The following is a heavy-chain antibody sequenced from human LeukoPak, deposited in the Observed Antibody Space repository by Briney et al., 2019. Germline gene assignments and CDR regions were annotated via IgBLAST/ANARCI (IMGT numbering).Heavy chain of an antibody. V-gene: IGHV5-10-1*01. D-gene: IGHD3-3*01. J-gene: IGHJ6*02. Sequence: GESLKISCQGSGYSFTTYWIGWVRPMPGKGLEWMGRIDPSDSYTNYSPSFQGHVTISADKSISTAYLQWSSLKASDTAMYYCARWGPYDFWSGYHPPHYYGMDVWGQGTTVTVSS. CDR3: ARWGPYDFWSGYHPPHYYGMDV. CDR2: IDPSDSYT. CDR1: GYSFTTYW.